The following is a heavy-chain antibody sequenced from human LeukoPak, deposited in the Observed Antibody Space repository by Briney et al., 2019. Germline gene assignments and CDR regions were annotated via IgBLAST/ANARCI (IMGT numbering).Heavy chain of an antibody. CDR1: GYTFTGYY. CDR2: INPNSGGT. J-gene: IGHJ4*02. CDR3: ARELPIPFYYGSGSYLKPFDY. V-gene: IGHV1-2*02. D-gene: IGHD3-10*01. Sequence: ASVKVSCKASGYTFTGYYMHWVRQAPGQGLEWMGWINPNSGGTNYAQKFQGRVTMTRDTSISTAYMELSRLRSDDTAVYYCARELPIPFYYGSGSYLKPFDYWGQGTLVTVSS.